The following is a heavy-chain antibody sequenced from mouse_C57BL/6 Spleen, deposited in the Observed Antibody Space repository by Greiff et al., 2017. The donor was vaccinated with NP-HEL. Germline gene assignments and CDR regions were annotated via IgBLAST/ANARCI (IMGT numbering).Heavy chain of an antibody. J-gene: IGHJ2*01. CDR3: ARGSITGYYFDY. D-gene: IGHD2-10*02. CDR2: ISSGSSTI. Sequence: EVKLMESGGGLVKPGGSLKLSCAASGFTFSDYGMHWVRQAPEKGLEWVAYISSGSSTIYYADTVKGRFTISRDNAKNTLFLQMTSLRSEDTAMYYCARGSITGYYFDYWGQGTTLTVSS. CDR1: GFTFSDYG. V-gene: IGHV5-17*01.